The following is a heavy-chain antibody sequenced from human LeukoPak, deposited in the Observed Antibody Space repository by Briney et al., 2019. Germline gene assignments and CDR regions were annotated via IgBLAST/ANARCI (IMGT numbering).Heavy chain of an antibody. CDR1: GYTFTSYS. J-gene: IGHJ5*02. D-gene: IGHD3-16*01. Sequence: ASVKVSCKASGYTFTSYSITWVRQAPGQGLEWMGWISTYNGNTNYAQNLQGRVTMTTDTSTSTAYMELRSLRSDDTAVYYCASVRESLGSNWFDPWGQGTLVTVSS. CDR2: ISTYNGNT. CDR3: ASVRESLGSNWFDP. V-gene: IGHV1-18*01.